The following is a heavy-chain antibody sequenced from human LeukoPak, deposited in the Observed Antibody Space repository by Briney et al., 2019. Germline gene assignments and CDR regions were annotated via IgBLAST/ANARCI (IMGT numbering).Heavy chain of an antibody. CDR3: ARDSLYCSGGSCYYHYYDSSGYLGYFDY. D-gene: IGHD2-15*01. V-gene: IGHV3-7*01. CDR2: IKQDGSEK. CDR1: GFTFSSYW. J-gene: IGHJ4*02. Sequence: GGSLRLSCAASGFTFSSYWMSWVRQAPGKGLEWVANIKQDGSEKYYVDSVKGRFTISRDNAKNSLYLQMNSLRAEDTAVYYCARDSLYCSGGSCYYHYYDSSGYLGYFDYWGQGTLVTVSS.